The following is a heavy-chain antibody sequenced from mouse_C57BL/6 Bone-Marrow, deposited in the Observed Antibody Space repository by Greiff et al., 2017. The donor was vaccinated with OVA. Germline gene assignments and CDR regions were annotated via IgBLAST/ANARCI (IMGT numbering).Heavy chain of an antibody. CDR1: GYAFSSYW. V-gene: IGHV1-80*01. CDR2: IYPGDGDT. CDR3: ERSLYGSSLDY. D-gene: IGHD1-1*01. Sequence: QVQLQQSGAELVKPGASVKISCKASGYAFSSYWMNWVKQRPGKGLEWIGQIYPGDGDTNYNGKFKGKATLTADKSSSTAYMQLSSLTSEDAAVYFCERSLYGSSLDYWGQGTTLTVSS. J-gene: IGHJ2*01.